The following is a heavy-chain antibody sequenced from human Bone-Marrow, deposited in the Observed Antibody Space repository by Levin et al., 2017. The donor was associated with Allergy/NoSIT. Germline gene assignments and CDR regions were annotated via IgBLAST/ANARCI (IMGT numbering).Heavy chain of an antibody. Sequence: ASVKVSCKASGGTFSSYAISWVRQAPGQGLEWMGRIIPILGIANYAQKFQGRVTITADKSTSTAYMELSSLRSEDTAVYYCARVRWGVLRYFDWSKYNWFDPWGQGTLVTVSS. CDR3: ARVRWGVLRYFDWSKYNWFDP. CDR2: IIPILGIA. V-gene: IGHV1-69*04. J-gene: IGHJ5*02. D-gene: IGHD3-9*01. CDR1: GGTFSSYA.